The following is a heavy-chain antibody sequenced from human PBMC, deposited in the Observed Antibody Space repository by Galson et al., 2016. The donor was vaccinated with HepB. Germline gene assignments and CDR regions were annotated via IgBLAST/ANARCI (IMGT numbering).Heavy chain of an antibody. V-gene: IGHV1-2*06. CDR1: GNIFTGYY. CDR2: INPSTGGT. J-gene: IGHJ5*02. CDR3: VRDRARSGSSYNWFDP. Sequence: SVKVSCKASGNIFTGYYIHWVRQAPGQGPEWMGQINPSTGGTNYVQKLQGRVTMTRDTSINTAYMELTRLRSDDTAVYYCVRDRARSGSSYNWFDPWGQGTLGTGSA. D-gene: IGHD1-26*01.